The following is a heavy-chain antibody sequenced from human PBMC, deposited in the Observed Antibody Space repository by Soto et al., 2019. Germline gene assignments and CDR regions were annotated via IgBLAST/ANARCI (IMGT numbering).Heavy chain of an antibody. D-gene: IGHD3-3*01. J-gene: IGHJ3*02. V-gene: IGHV4-30-4*01. CDR3: ARVLRSVTIFGVVISAFDI. Sequence: SETLSLTCTVSGGSISSGDYYWSWIRQPPGKGLGWIGYIYYSGSTYYNPSLKSRVTISVDTSKNQFSLKLSSVTAADTAVYYCARVLRSVTIFGVVISAFDIWGQGTMVTV. CDR2: IYYSGST. CDR1: GGSISSGDYY.